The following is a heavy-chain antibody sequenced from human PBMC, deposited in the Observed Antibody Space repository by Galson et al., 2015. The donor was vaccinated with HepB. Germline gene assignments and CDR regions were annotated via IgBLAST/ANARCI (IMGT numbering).Heavy chain of an antibody. J-gene: IGHJ4*02. CDR3: ARAPCSGGSCFSSSSLDY. D-gene: IGHD2-15*01. CDR2: IIPIFGTA. CDR1: GGTFSSYA. Sequence: SCKASGGTFSSYAISWVRQAPGQGLEWMGGIIPIFGTANYAQKFQGRVTITADESTSTAYMELSSLRSEDTAVYYCARAPCSGGSCFSSSSLDYWGQGTLVTVSS. V-gene: IGHV1-69*01.